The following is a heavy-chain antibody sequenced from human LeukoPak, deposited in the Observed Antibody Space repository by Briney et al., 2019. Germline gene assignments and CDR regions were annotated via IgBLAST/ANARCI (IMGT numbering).Heavy chain of an antibody. CDR3: ARHLLYDILTGYHLDY. CDR2: IYYSGST. Sequence: SETLSLTCTVSGGSISSSSYYLGWIRQPPGKGLEWIGSIYYSGSTYYNPSLKSRVTISVDTSKNQFSLKLSSVTAADTAVYYCARHLLYDILTGYHLDYWGQGTLVTVSS. D-gene: IGHD3-9*01. V-gene: IGHV4-39*01. CDR1: GGSISSSSYY. J-gene: IGHJ4*02.